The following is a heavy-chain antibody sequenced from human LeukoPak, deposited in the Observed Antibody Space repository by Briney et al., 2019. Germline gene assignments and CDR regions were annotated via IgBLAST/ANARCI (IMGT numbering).Heavy chain of an antibody. D-gene: IGHD2-2*01. J-gene: IGHJ4*02. CDR1: GFTFSSYA. CDR3: AKDRGTGVPAATFFDY. V-gene: IGHV3-23*01. Sequence: PGGSLRLSCAASGFTFSSYAMSWVRQAPGKGLEWVSAISGSGGSTYYADSVKGRFTISRDNSKNTLYLQMNSLRAEDTAVYYCAKDRGTGVPAATFFDYWGQGTLVTVSS. CDR2: ISGSGGST.